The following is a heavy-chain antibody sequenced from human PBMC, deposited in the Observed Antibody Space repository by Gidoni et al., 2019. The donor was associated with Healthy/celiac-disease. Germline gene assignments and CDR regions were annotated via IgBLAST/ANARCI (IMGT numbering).Heavy chain of an antibody. CDR1: GGTLSSYA. J-gene: IGHJ4*02. D-gene: IGHD3-22*01. V-gene: IGHV1-69*04. Sequence: QVQLVQSGAEVTKPGSSVKVSCKAPGGTLSSYAISWVRQAPGQGLEWMGRIIPILGIANYAQKFQGRVTITADKSTSTAYMELSSLRSEDTAVYYCARGSYYYDSSGYPDYWGQGTLVTVSS. CDR2: IIPILGIA. CDR3: ARGSYYYDSSGYPDY.